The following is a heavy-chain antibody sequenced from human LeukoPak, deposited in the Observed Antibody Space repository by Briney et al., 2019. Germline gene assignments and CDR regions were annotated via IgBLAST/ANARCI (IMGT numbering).Heavy chain of an antibody. D-gene: IGHD6-25*01. CDR3: ATLRSSGWPHAKSY. J-gene: IGHJ4*02. CDR2: IYDSENT. CDR1: GFTFSNAW. V-gene: IGHV4-59*05. Sequence: KTGGSLRLSCAASGFTFSNAWMNWVRQPPGKGLEWIASIYDSENTYYSSSLKSRVTISVDTSENQFSLKLNSVTAADTAVYYCATLRSSGWPHAKSYWGKGTLVTVSS.